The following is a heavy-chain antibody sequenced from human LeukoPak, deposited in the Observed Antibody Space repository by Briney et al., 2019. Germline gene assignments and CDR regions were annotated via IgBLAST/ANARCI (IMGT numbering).Heavy chain of an antibody. Sequence: SGGSLTLSCAVSAFTFSGCGVHWVRQAPGKGLEWVAVISYDGSNKYYADSVKGRFTISRDNSKNTLYLQMNSLRAEDTAVYYCAKSSGWYFDYWGQGTLVTVSS. J-gene: IGHJ4*02. CDR3: AKSSGWYFDY. CDR1: AFTFSGCG. D-gene: IGHD6-19*01. CDR2: ISYDGSNK. V-gene: IGHV3-30*18.